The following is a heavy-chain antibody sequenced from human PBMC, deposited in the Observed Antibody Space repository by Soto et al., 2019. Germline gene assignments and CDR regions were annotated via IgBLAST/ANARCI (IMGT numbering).Heavy chain of an antibody. CDR3: ARSLVVLPAATSAFDN. D-gene: IGHD2-2*01. V-gene: IGHV1-2*04. CDR1: GYTFTGYY. Sequence: ASVKVSSKASGYTFTGYYMHRVRQSPGPGLEWMGWINPNSGGTNYAQKFQGWVTMTRDTSISTAYMELSRLRSDDTAVYYCARSLVVLPAATSAFDNWGQGTLVTVS. CDR2: INPNSGGT. J-gene: IGHJ4*02.